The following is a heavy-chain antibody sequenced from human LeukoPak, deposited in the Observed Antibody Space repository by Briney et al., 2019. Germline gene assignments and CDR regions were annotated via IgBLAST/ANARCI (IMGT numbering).Heavy chain of an antibody. V-gene: IGHV3-66*01. D-gene: IGHD5-18*01. CDR3: ARVLNSYGDFDY. Sequence: PGGSLRLSCAASGFTFSSYAMSWVRQAPGKGLEWVSVIYSGGSTYYADSVKGRFTISRDNSKNTLYLQMNSLRAEDTAVYYCARVLNSYGDFDYWGQGTLVTVSS. CDR1: GFTFSSYA. CDR2: IYSGGST. J-gene: IGHJ4*02.